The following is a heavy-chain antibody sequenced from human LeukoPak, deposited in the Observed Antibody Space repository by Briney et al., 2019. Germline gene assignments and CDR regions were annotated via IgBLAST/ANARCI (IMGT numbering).Heavy chain of an antibody. CDR3: AHTWVVAATRYFDY. V-gene: IGHV2-5*02. CDR1: GFSLSTSGVG. D-gene: IGHD2-15*01. CDR2: IYWDDDK. Sequence: SGPTLVNPTQTLTLTCTFSGFSLSTSGVGVGWIRQPPGKALEWLAPIYWDDDKRYSPSLKSRLTITKDTSKNQVVLTMTNMDPVDTATYYCAHTWVVAATRYFDYWGQGTLSPSPQ. J-gene: IGHJ4*02.